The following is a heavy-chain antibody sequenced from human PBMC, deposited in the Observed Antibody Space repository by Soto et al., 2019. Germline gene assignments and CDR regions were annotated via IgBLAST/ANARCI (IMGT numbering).Heavy chain of an antibody. CDR3: ARDKGSSSHWFDP. J-gene: IGHJ5*02. D-gene: IGHD6-6*01. V-gene: IGHV1-2*02. CDR1: GYTFTGYY. CDR2: INPNSGGT. Sequence: ASVKVSCKASGYTFTGYYMHWVRQAPGQGLEWMGWINPNSGGTNYAQKFQGRVTMTRDTSISTAYMELSRLRSDDTAVYYCARDKGSSSHWFDPWGQGTRVTVAS.